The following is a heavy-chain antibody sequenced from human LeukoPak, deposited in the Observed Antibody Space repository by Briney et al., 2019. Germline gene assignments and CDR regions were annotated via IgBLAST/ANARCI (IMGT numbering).Heavy chain of an antibody. CDR1: GFTFSSYW. CDR3: ARDGYSYGNYYCYYYMDV. Sequence: GGSLRLSCAASGFTFSSYWMSWVRQAPGKGLEWVANIKQDGSEKYYVDSVKGRFTISRDNAKNSLYLQMNSLRAEDTAVYYCARDGYSYGNYYCYYYMDVWGKGTTVTVSS. D-gene: IGHD5-18*01. J-gene: IGHJ6*03. V-gene: IGHV3-7*01. CDR2: IKQDGSEK.